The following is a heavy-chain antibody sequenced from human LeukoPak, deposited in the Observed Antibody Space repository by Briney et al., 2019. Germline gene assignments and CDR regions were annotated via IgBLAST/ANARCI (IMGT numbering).Heavy chain of an antibody. Sequence: GGSLRLSCAASGFTFSSYSMNWVRQAPGKGLEWVSSISSSSSYIYYADSVKGRFTISRDNAKNSLYLQMNSLRAEDTVVYYCARDHEGIAAALDYWGQGTLVTVSS. V-gene: IGHV3-21*01. CDR1: GFTFSSYS. CDR2: ISSSSSYI. D-gene: IGHD6-13*01. CDR3: ARDHEGIAAALDY. J-gene: IGHJ4*02.